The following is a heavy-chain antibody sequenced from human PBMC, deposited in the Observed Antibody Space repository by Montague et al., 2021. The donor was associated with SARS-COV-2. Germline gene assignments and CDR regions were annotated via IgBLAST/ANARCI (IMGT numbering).Heavy chain of an antibody. CDR3: ARAGLGGAYYYYMDV. V-gene: IGHV4-59*01. CDR1: GGSISSYY. D-gene: IGHD3-16*01. CDR2: IYYSGST. Sequence: SETLSLTCTVSGGSISSYYWSWIRQPPGKGLGWIGYIYYSGSTNXNPSLKSRVTISVDTSKNQFSLKLSSVTAADTAVYYCARAGLGGAYYYYMDVWGKGTTVTVSS. J-gene: IGHJ6*03.